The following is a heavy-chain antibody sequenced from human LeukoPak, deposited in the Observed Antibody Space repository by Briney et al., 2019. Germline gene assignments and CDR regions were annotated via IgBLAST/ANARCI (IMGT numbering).Heavy chain of an antibody. CDR3: ARVRSSSGLGAFDI. Sequence: PSGTLSLTCAVSGGSISSSNWWRWVRQPPGQGLEWTGEIYHSGSTNYNPSLKSRVTISVDKSKNQFSLKLSSVTAADTAVYYCARVRSSSGLGAFDIWGQGTMVTVSS. J-gene: IGHJ3*02. CDR1: GGSISSSNW. V-gene: IGHV4-4*02. CDR2: IYHSGST. D-gene: IGHD6-6*01.